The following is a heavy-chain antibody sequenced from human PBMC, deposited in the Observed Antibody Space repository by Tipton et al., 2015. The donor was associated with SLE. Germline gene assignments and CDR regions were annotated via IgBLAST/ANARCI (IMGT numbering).Heavy chain of an antibody. CDR1: GHSLTNYW. CDR3: ARLGADSSGYYLYWFDP. V-gene: IGHV5-51*03. D-gene: IGHD3-22*01. CDR2: IYFSDSGT. Sequence: QLVQSGAEVKKPGESLRISCKGSGHSLTNYWIGWVRQMPGKGLEWMGIIYFSDSGTRYSPSFQGQVTISVDKSSTTAYLQWSSLKASDTAMYCCARLGADSSGYYLYWFDPWGQGTLVTVSS. J-gene: IGHJ5*02.